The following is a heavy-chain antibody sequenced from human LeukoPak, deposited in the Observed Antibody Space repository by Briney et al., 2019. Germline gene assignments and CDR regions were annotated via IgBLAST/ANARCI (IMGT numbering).Heavy chain of an antibody. V-gene: IGHV1-2*02. CDR1: GYSFTDYY. J-gene: IGHJ5*02. CDR2: INPNSGGT. CDR3: ARADRLDGGPYLIGP. Sequence: ASVTVSFKTSGYSFTDYYMHWVRQAPGQGLEWMGWINPNSGGTSSAQKFQGRVTMTRDTSITTVYMDVSWLTSDDTAIYYCARADRLDGGPYLIGPWGQGTLVTVSS. D-gene: IGHD2-21*01.